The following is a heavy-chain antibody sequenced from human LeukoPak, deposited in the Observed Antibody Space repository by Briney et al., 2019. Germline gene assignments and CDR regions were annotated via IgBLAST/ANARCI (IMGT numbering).Heavy chain of an antibody. Sequence: SETLSLTCTVSGGSISSSSYYWGWIRQPPGKGLEWIGYIYDSGSTNYNPSLKSRVTISVDTSKNQFSLKVSSVTAADTAMYYCARSGRGTYYYFDLWGQGTLVTVSS. V-gene: IGHV4-61*05. D-gene: IGHD5-12*01. CDR3: ARSGRGTYYYFDL. CDR1: GGSISSSSYY. CDR2: IYDSGST. J-gene: IGHJ4*02.